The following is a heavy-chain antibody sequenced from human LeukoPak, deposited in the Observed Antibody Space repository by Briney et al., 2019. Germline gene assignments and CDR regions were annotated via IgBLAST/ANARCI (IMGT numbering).Heavy chain of an antibody. Sequence: SETLSLTCTVSGGSISSYYWSWIRQPPGRGLEWIGYIYYSGSSNYNPSLKSRVTMSVDTSKNQFSLQLSSVTAADTALYYCARDLGGSGWYFFDYWGQGTLVTVSS. CDR2: IYYSGSS. CDR3: ARDLGGSGWYFFDY. J-gene: IGHJ4*02. CDR1: GGSISSYY. D-gene: IGHD6-19*01. V-gene: IGHV4-59*01.